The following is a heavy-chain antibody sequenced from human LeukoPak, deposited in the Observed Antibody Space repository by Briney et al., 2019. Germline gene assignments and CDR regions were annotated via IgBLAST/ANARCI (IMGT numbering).Heavy chain of an antibody. Sequence: GGSLRLSCAAPGLTFSSNGMTWFRQAPGKGPDWVPKIKQDGSEKYYVDSVKGRFTISRDNAKNSLYLQMISLRADDTAVYYCARGYYYDSRGFYADHWGQGTLVTVSS. J-gene: IGHJ4*02. V-gene: IGHV3-7*04. CDR3: ARGYYYDSRGFYADH. D-gene: IGHD3-22*01. CDR1: GLTFSSNG. CDR2: IKQDGSEK.